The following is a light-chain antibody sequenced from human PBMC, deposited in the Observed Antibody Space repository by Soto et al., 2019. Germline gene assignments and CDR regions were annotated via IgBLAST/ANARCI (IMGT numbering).Light chain of an antibody. CDR1: QSVGSY. J-gene: IGKJ4*01. CDR3: QQRSDWPST. CDR2: DAS. Sequence: EIVLTQSPVTLSLSPGERATLSCRASQSVGSYFAWYQQKPGQAPRLLIYDASNRATGIPARFSGSGSGTDFTHTISSLEPEDFAVYYCQQRSDWPSTFGGGTKVEIK. V-gene: IGKV3-11*01.